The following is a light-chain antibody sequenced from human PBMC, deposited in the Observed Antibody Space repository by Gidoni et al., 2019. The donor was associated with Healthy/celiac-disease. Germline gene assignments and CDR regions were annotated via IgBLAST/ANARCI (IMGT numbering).Light chain of an antibody. CDR1: QSVSSY. V-gene: IGKV3-11*01. Sequence: EIVLTQPPATLSLSPGERATLACRASQSVSSYLAWYHQKPGQAPRLLIYDASNSATGIPARFSGSESGTDFTLTISSLEPEDFAVYYCQQRSNWPRLTFXGXTKVEIK. CDR3: QQRSNWPRLT. J-gene: IGKJ4*01. CDR2: DAS.